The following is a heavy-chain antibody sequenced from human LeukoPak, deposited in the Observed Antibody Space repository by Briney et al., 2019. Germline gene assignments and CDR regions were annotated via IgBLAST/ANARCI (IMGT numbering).Heavy chain of an antibody. CDR2: IGGSGSAI. D-gene: IGHD7-27*01. V-gene: IGHV3-48*03. J-gene: IGHJ4*02. CDR1: GFTFSSYE. Sequence: GGSLRLSCAASGFTFSSYEMSWVRQVPGKGLEWVSYIGGSGSAIYYADSVKGRFTISRDNAKNSLYLQMISLRAEDTAVYYCARDIALGRIEYWGQGTLVTVSS. CDR3: ARDIALGRIEY.